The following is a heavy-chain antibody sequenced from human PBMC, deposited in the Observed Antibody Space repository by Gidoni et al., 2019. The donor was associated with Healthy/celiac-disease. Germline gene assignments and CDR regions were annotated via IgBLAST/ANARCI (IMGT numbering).Heavy chain of an antibody. V-gene: IGHV3-9*01. D-gene: IGHD6-19*01. CDR1: GFTFACYA. Sequence: EVQLVESGGGLVQPGRSLILSCAASGFTFACYAMHWVRQAPGKGLEWVSGISWNSGSIGYADSVKGRFTISRDNAKNSLYLQMNSLRAEDTALYYCAKALGEQWLTDAFDIWGQGTMVTVSS. J-gene: IGHJ3*02. CDR3: AKALGEQWLTDAFDI. CDR2: ISWNSGSI.